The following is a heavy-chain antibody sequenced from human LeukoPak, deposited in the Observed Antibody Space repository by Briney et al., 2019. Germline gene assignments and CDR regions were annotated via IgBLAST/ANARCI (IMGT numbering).Heavy chain of an antibody. Sequence: SETLSLTCTVSGGSISGYYWSWVRQSPEKGLESIGFIYSTGSTSYNPSLKSRVTISIDTSQNQFSLRLTSVTAADTAVYYCARDSYYYDSSGYFISYWGQGTLVTVSS. CDR3: ARDSYYYDSSGYFISY. J-gene: IGHJ4*02. CDR1: GGSISGYY. CDR2: IYSTGST. D-gene: IGHD3-22*01. V-gene: IGHV4-59*01.